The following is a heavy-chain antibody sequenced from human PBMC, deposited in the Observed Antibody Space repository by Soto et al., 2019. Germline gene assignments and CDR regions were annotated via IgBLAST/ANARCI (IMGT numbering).Heavy chain of an antibody. J-gene: IGHJ6*02. CDR2: VIPIFGTT. Sequence: QVQLVQSETELKKPGSSVKVSCKAYGGTFSSYAINWVRQAPGQGLEWMGGVIPIFGTTNYAQKFQGRVTITADESTSTAYMELSSLRSEDSAVYYCAGSLGYCSSSTCYSLQFLEWSLRGMDVWGQGTTVTVSS. V-gene: IGHV1-69*01. D-gene: IGHD2-2*01. CDR1: GGTFSSYA. CDR3: AGSLGYCSSSTCYSLQFLEWSLRGMDV.